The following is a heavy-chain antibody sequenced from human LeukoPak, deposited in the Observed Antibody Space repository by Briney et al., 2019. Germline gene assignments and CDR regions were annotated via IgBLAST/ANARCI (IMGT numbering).Heavy chain of an antibody. CDR1: GFTFSSYG. D-gene: IGHD6-13*01. V-gene: IGHV3-33*06. J-gene: IGHJ4*02. CDR2: IWYDGSNK. Sequence: GGSLRLSCAASGFTFSSYGLHWVRQAPGKGQEWVAVIWYDGSNKYYADSVKGRFTISRDNSKNTLYLQMNSLRAEDTAVYYCAKNLVVYSSSWPYFDYWGQGTLVTVSS. CDR3: AKNLVVYSSSWPYFDY.